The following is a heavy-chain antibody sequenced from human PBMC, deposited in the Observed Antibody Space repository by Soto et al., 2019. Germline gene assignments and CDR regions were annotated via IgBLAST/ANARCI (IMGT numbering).Heavy chain of an antibody. J-gene: IGHJ5*02. Sequence: SETLSLTCAVYGGSFSGYYWSWIRQPPGKGLEWIGEINHSGSTNYNPSLKSRVTISVDTSKNQFSLKLSSVTAADTAVYYCARGKVLRFLNWFDPWGQGTLVTVSS. D-gene: IGHD3-3*01. CDR2: INHSGST. CDR3: ARGKVLRFLNWFDP. CDR1: GGSFSGYY. V-gene: IGHV4-34*01.